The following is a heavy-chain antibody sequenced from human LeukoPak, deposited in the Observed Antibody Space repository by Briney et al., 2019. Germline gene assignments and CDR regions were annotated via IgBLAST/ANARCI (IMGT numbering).Heavy chain of an antibody. D-gene: IGHD1-26*01. CDR3: ARQYSGSYYDFLDY. CDR2: IYYSGST. Sequence: SETLSLTCTVSGGSISSSSYYWGWIRQPPGKGLEWIGSIYYSGSTYYNPSLKSRVTISVDTSKNQFSLKLSSVTAADTAVYYCARQYSGSYYDFLDYWGQGTLVTVSS. J-gene: IGHJ4*02. CDR1: GGSISSSSYY. V-gene: IGHV4-39*01.